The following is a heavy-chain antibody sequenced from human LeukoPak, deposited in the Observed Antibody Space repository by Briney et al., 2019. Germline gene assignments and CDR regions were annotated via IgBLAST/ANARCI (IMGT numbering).Heavy chain of an antibody. D-gene: IGHD3-16*01. CDR2: ISSSSSYI. V-gene: IGHV3-21*01. Sequence: GSLRLSCAASGFTFSSYSMNWVRQAPGKGLEWVSSISSSSSYIYYADSVKGRFTISRDNAKNSLYLQMNSLRAEDTAVYYCARSGFAWGGRDFDYWGQGTLVTVSS. J-gene: IGHJ4*02. CDR1: GFTFSSYS. CDR3: ARSGFAWGGRDFDY.